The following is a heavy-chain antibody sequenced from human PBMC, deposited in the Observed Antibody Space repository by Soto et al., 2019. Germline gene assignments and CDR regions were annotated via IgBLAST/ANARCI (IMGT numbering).Heavy chain of an antibody. CDR3: ARTTAVAGTPEFDY. Sequence: QVQLVESGGGVVQPGRSLRLSCAASGFTFSSFSLHWVRQAPGKGLEWLAIISYDESNKYNADSVKGRFTISRDNSKNTLYLQLNSLRPEDTAVYYCARTTAVAGTPEFDYWGQGTLVTVSS. J-gene: IGHJ4*02. CDR1: GFTFSSFS. CDR2: ISYDESNK. V-gene: IGHV3-30-3*02. D-gene: IGHD6-19*01.